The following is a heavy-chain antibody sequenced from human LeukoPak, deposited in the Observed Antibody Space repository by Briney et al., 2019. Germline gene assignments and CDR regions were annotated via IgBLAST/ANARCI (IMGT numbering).Heavy chain of an antibody. J-gene: IGHJ4*02. CDR1: GCTFTNNY. Sequence: ASVKVSCKASGCTFTNNYLHWVRQAPGQGLEWMGMIYSRDGSTSYAQNFQGRVTVTRDTSTTTVHMELRGLRSEDTAVYYCARDQGGFDYWGQGTVVTVSS. V-gene: IGHV1-46*01. CDR3: ARDQGGFDY. CDR2: IYSRDGST.